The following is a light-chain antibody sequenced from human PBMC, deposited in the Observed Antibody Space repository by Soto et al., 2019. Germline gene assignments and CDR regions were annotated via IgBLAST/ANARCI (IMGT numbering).Light chain of an antibody. Sequence: DIQMTQSPSSLSASVGDRITITCRASQSIVTYLNWYLQKPGKAPKLLIYAASNLQSGVPSRFSGGGSGTDFTLTISSLLPEYFATYFCQQSYSTPPWTFGQGTKVEIK. V-gene: IGKV1-39*01. CDR1: QSIVTY. CDR2: AAS. CDR3: QQSYSTPPWT. J-gene: IGKJ1*01.